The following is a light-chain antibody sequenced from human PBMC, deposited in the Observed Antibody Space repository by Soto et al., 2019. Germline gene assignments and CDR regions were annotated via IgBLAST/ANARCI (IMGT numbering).Light chain of an antibody. J-gene: IGLJ2*01. V-gene: IGLV2-14*01. CDR2: DVS. Sequence: QSVLTQAASVSGSPGQSITISCTGTSSDVGSYNYVSWYQQHPGKAPKLMIYDVSNRPSGVSNRFSGSKSGNTASLTISGLQAEDEADYYCTSYTSSNTLVVFGGGTKLTVL. CDR3: TSYTSSNTLVV. CDR1: SSDVGSYNY.